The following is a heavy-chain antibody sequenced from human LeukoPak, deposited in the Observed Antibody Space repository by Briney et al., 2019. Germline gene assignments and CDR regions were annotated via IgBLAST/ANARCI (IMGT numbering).Heavy chain of an antibody. CDR3: ARDNYDSSGYYYVGDY. CDR1: GFTFSSYG. CDR2: ISYDGSNK. D-gene: IGHD3-22*01. J-gene: IGHJ4*02. Sequence: GGSLRLSCAASGFTFSSYGMHWVRQAPGKGLEWVAVISYDGSNKYYADSVKGRFTISRDNSKNTLYLQMNSLRAEGTAVYYCARDNYDSSGYYYVGDYWGQGTLVTVSS. V-gene: IGHV3-30*05.